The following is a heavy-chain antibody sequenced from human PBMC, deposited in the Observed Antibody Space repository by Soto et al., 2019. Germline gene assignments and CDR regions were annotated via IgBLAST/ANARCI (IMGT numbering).Heavy chain of an antibody. CDR1: GFTFSSYS. J-gene: IGHJ4*02. CDR3: ARDRPGYSYGLDY. D-gene: IGHD5-18*01. CDR2: ISSSSTI. Sequence: GALRLSCAASGFTFSSYSINWVPHAPGKGLEWVSYISSSSTIYYADSVKGRFTISRDNAKNSLYLQMNSLRAEDTAVYYCARDRPGYSYGLDYWGQGTLVTVSS. V-gene: IGHV3-48*01.